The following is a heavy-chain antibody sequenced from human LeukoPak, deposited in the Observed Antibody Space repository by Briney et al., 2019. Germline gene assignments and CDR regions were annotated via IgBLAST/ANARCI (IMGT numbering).Heavy chain of an antibody. CDR2: INPSVGST. D-gene: IGHD3-22*01. V-gene: IGHV1-46*01. Sequence: ASVKVSCKASGYTFTSYYMHWVRQAPGQGLEWMGIINPSVGSTDYAQKFQGRVTMTRDASTNTVYMELSSLRSEDTAAYYCARDWTAYSSSGSIFDYWGQGTLVTVSS. CDR3: ARDWTAYSSSGSIFDY. CDR1: GYTFTSYY. J-gene: IGHJ4*02.